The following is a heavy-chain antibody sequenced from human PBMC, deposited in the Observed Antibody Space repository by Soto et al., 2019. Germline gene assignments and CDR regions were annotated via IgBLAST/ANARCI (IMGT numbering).Heavy chain of an antibody. V-gene: IGHV4-39*01. CDR1: GGSISSSSYY. CDR2: IYYSGST. D-gene: IGHD6-13*01. CDR3: ARLSIAASDTLFGY. Sequence: SETLSLTCTVSGGSISSSSYYCGWIRQPPGKGLEWIGSIYYSGSTYYNPSLKSRVTISVDTSKNQFSLKLRSVTAADPAGYYWARLSIAASDTLFGYWGQGTLVSVSS. J-gene: IGHJ4*02.